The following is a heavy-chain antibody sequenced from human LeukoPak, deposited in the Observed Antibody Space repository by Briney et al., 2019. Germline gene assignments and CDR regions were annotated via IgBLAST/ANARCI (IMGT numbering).Heavy chain of an antibody. D-gene: IGHD3-10*01. CDR3: ARQGITMVRGVMSANSFDY. Sequence: SETLSLTCTVSGGSISSYYWSWNRQPPGKGLEWIGYIYYSGSTNYNPSLKSRVTISVDTSKNQFSLKLSSVTAADTAVYYCARQGITMVRGVMSANSFDYWGQGTLVTVSS. CDR1: GGSISSYY. V-gene: IGHV4-59*08. J-gene: IGHJ4*02. CDR2: IYYSGST.